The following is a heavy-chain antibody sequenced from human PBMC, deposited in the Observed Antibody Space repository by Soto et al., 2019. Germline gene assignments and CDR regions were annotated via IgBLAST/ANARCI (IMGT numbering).Heavy chain of an antibody. CDR3: ARENSSSSMDV. V-gene: IGHV4-31*03. CDR2: IYYGGST. CDR1: GGSISSGGYY. Sequence: SETLSLTCSVSGGSISSGGYYWSWIRQHPGKGLEWIGYIYYGGSTYYNPSLKSRVTISVDTSKNQSSLKLSSVTAADTAVYYCARENSSSSMDVWGKGTTVTVSS. D-gene: IGHD6-13*01. J-gene: IGHJ6*03.